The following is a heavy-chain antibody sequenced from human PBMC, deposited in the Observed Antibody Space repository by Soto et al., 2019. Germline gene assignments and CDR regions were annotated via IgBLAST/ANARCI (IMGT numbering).Heavy chain of an antibody. J-gene: IGHJ4*02. CDR2: MNPNSGNT. V-gene: IGHV1-8*01. D-gene: IGHD7-27*01. CDR3: ASGPRNWGVDY. CDR1: GYTFTSYD. Sequence: QVQLAQSGAEVKKPGASVKVSCKASGYTFTSYDFNWVRQATGQGLEWMGWMNPNSGNTGYAQKFEGRVTMTRDTSISTAYMELSSLRSEDTAVYYCASGPRNWGVDYWGQGTLVTVSS.